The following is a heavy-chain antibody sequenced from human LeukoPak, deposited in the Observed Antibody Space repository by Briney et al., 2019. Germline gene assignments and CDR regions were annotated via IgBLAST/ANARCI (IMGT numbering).Heavy chain of an antibody. CDR2: IIPMVGRT. Sequence: SVKASCKASAGTLSGYAFSWVRQAPGQGLEWMGGIIPMVGRTNYAQTFQGRVTITADESTSTAYMELTSLRSGDTAVYYCARDQGLWFGELLPHGEYFQHWGQGTLVTVSS. CDR1: AGTLSGYA. J-gene: IGHJ1*01. V-gene: IGHV1-69*13. D-gene: IGHD3-10*01. CDR3: ARDQGLWFGELLPHGEYFQH.